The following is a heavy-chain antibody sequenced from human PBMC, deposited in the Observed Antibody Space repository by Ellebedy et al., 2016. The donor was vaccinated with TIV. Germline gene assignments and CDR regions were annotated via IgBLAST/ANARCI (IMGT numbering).Heavy chain of an antibody. CDR2: ISSSSSYI. CDR3: ARTDRVNDAFDI. D-gene: IGHD3-22*01. J-gene: IGHJ3*02. V-gene: IGHV3-21*01. Sequence: GESLKISCAASGFTFSSYAMSWVRQAPGKGLEWVSSISSSSSYIYYADSVKGRFTISRDNAKNSLYLQMNSLRAEDTAVYYCARTDRVNDAFDIWGQGTMVTVSS. CDR1: GFTFSSYA.